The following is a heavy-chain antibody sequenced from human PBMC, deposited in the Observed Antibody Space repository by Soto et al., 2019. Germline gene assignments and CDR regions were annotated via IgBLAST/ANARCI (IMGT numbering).Heavy chain of an antibody. CDR1: GFTFINYG. J-gene: IGHJ4*02. CDR2: ISAYNGDT. V-gene: IGHV1-18*01. Sequence: QVRLVQSGAEVREPGASVTVSCKASGFTFINYGFTWVRQAPGQGLEWMGWISAYNGDTKIAETLQGRPTLSTDATTNTAYMDLRGLMSYDAAIYYCTSVTSYLPGDYWGQGTLVTVSS. CDR3: TSVTSYLPGDY.